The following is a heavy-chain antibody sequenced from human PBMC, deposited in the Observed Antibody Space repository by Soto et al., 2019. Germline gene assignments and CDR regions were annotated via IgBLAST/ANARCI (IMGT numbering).Heavy chain of an antibody. CDR3: ARSRVYSYGYYFDY. V-gene: IGHV3-30-3*01. CDR1: GFTFSSYA. J-gene: IGHJ4*02. Sequence: GGSLRLSCAASGFTFSSYAMHWVRQAPGKGLEWVALISYDGSNKYYADSVKGRLTISRDNSKNTLYLQMNRLRAEDSAVYYSARSRVYSYGYYFDYWGQGTLVNVSS. D-gene: IGHD5-18*01. CDR2: ISYDGSNK.